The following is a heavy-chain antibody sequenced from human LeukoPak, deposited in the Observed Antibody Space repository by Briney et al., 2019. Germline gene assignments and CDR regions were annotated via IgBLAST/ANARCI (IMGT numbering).Heavy chain of an antibody. J-gene: IGHJ4*02. CDR2: IYHSGST. D-gene: IGHD2-15*01. CDR3: ARGGCSGGSCYPFDY. Sequence: PSETLSLTCTVSGYSISSGYYWGWIRQPPGKGLEWIGSIYHSGSTYYNPSLKSRVTISVDTSKNQFSLKLSSVTAADAAVYYCARGGCSGGSCYPFDYWGQGTLVTVSS. V-gene: IGHV4-38-2*02. CDR1: GYSISSGYY.